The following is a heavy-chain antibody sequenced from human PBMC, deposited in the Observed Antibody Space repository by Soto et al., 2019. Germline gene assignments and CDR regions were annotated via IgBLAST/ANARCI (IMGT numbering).Heavy chain of an antibody. V-gene: IGHV3-30*18. Sequence: PGVSLRLSCAASGFTFSTYGMHWVRQASGKGLEWVAFISYDGSNKYYADSMKGRLTISRDNSKNTLYLQMNSLRAEDTAVYYCAKDYADNPYPFAYWGQGALVTVSS. CDR1: GFTFSTYG. J-gene: IGHJ4*02. CDR3: AKDYADNPYPFAY. CDR2: ISYDGSNK. D-gene: IGHD3-16*01.